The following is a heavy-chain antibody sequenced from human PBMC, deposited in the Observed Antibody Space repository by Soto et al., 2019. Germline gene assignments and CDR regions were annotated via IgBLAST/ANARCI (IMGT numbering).Heavy chain of an antibody. D-gene: IGHD3-9*01. V-gene: IGHV4-39*01. CDR2: VYYRGNA. CDR1: DDSINSDKYY. J-gene: IGHJ4*02. Sequence: SETLSLTCSVSDDSINSDKYYWGWIRQPPGKGLEWIGSVYYRGNAYYSPSLQTRVTISLDKSKSQFSLKLNSVTAADSAVYFCARLEGLATISYYFDFWGPGALVTVSS. CDR3: ARLEGLATISYYFDF.